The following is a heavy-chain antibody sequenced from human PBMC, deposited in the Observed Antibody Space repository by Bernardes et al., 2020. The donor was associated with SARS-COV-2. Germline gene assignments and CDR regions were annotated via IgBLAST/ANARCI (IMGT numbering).Heavy chain of an antibody. CDR2: INPNSGGT. V-gene: IGHV1-2*04. J-gene: IGHJ4*02. CDR3: AREPPSRDDYFDY. CDR1: GYTFTGYY. Sequence: ASVKVSCKASGYTFTGYYMHWVRQAPGQGLEWMGWINPNSGGTNYAQKFQGWVTMTRDTSISTAYMELSRLRSDDTAVYYCAREPPSRDDYFDYWGQGTLVTVSS.